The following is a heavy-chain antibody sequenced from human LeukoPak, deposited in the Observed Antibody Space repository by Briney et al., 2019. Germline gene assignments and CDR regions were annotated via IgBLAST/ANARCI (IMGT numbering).Heavy chain of an antibody. V-gene: IGHV4-39*01. CDR3: ARQISDYYYYYMDV. J-gene: IGHJ6*03. Sequence: PSETLSLTCTVSGGSISSSNYYRGWIRQPPGKGLEWIGTIYYSGTTYYNPSLESRVTIFEDTSKNQFSLMLTSVTAADTAVYYCARQISDYYYYYMDVWGKGTTVTVSS. D-gene: IGHD2-15*01. CDR2: IYYSGTT. CDR1: GGSISSSNYY.